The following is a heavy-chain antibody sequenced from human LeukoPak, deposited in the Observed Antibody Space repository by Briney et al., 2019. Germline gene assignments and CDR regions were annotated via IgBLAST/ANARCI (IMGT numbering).Heavy chain of an antibody. V-gene: IGHV4-34*01. D-gene: IGHD3-10*01. CDR2: INHSGST. CDR3: ARINGSGSVRRYYYGLDV. Sequence: SETLSLTCAVYGGSFSGYYLSWIRQPPGKGLEWIGEINHSGSTNYNPSLKSRVTISVDTSKSQFSLKLSSVTAADTAVYYCARINGSGSVRRYYYGLDVWGQGTTVTVSS. CDR1: GGSFSGYY. J-gene: IGHJ6*02.